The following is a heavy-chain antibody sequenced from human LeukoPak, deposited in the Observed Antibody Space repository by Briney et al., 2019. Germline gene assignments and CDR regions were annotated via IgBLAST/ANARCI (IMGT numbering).Heavy chain of an antibody. CDR1: GFTFSSYC. J-gene: IGHJ4*02. Sequence: PGGSLRLSCAASGFTFSSYCMNWVRQAPGKGLEWVSSISSSSSYIYYADSVKGRFTISRDNAKNSLYLQMNSLRAEDTAVYYCARDYIQQGFWAYYDFWSGNGTFDYWGQGTLVTVSS. CDR2: ISSSSSYI. D-gene: IGHD3-3*01. CDR3: ARDYIQQGFWAYYDFWSGNGTFDY. V-gene: IGHV3-21*01.